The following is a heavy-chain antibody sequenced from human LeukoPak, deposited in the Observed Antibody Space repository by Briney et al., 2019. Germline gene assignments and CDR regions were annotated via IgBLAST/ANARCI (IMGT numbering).Heavy chain of an antibody. D-gene: IGHD5-12*01. Sequence: ASVKVSCKASGGTFSIYAISWVRQAPGQGLEWMGRIIPIFGTANYAQKFQGRVTITTDESTSTAYMELSSLRSEDTAVYYCARDKFGGYGDNWFDPWGQGTLVTVSS. CDR2: IIPIFGTA. V-gene: IGHV1-69*05. J-gene: IGHJ5*02. CDR1: GGTFSIYA. CDR3: ARDKFGGYGDNWFDP.